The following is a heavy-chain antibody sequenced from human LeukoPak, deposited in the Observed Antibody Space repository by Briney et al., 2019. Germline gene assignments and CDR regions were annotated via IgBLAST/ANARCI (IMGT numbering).Heavy chain of an antibody. CDR2: ISNMWST. CDR3: ARDMVRGITAHYFDL. J-gene: IGHJ4*02. CDR1: GDSISNYY. D-gene: IGHD3-10*01. Sequence: SETLSLTCTVSGDSISNYYWSWIRQSAGKGLEWIGRISNMWSTNYNPSLKSRLTMSVDTSKKQFSLKLRSVTAADTAMYYCARDMVRGITAHYFDLWGQGTLVTVSS. V-gene: IGHV4-4*07.